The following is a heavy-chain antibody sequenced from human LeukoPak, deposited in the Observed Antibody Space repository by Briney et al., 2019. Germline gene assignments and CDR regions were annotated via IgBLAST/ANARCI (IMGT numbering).Heavy chain of an antibody. CDR1: GFTFSSYW. CDR3: SGDPGDY. D-gene: IGHD7-27*01. CDR2: INQDGSEK. Sequence: GGSLRLSCAASGFTFSSYWMSWVRQAPGKGLEWVANINQDGSEKYYVDSVKGRFTISRDNARNSLYLQMNSLGLDDTAVYFCSGDPGDYWGQGTLVSVPS. J-gene: IGHJ4*02. V-gene: IGHV3-7*04.